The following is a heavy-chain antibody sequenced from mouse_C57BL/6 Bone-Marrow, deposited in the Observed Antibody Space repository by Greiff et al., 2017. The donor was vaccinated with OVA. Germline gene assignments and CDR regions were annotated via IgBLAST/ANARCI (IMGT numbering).Heavy chain of an antibody. D-gene: IGHD1-1*01. Sequence: EVQWVESGGGLVQPGGSLKLSCAASGFTFSDYYMYWVRQTPEKRLEWVAYISNGGGSTYYPDTVKGRFTISRDNAKNTLYLQMSRLKSEDTAMYYCASTNYYGSSYGFAYWGQGTLVTVSA. V-gene: IGHV5-12*01. CDR2: ISNGGGST. J-gene: IGHJ3*01. CDR3: ASTNYYGSSYGFAY. CDR1: GFTFSDYY.